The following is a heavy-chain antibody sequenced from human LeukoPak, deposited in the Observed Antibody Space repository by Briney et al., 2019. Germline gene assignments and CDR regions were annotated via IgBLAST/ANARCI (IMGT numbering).Heavy chain of an antibody. V-gene: IGHV4-38-2*02. CDR2: IYHSGST. CDR3: ARVDWLANYYYYMDV. Sequence: SETLSLTCTVSGYSISSGYYWGWIRQPPGKGLEWIGSIYHSGSTYSNPSLKSRVTISVDTSKNQFSLNLSSVTAADTAVYYCARVDWLANYYYYMDVWGKGTTVTVSS. CDR1: GYSISSGYY. D-gene: IGHD2-21*01. J-gene: IGHJ6*03.